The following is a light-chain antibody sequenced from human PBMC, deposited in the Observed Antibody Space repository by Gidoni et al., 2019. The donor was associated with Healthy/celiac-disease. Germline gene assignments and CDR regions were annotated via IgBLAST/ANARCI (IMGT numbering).Light chain of an antibody. Sequence: DIQMTQSPSSLSASVGDRVTITCRASQSISSYLNWYQQKPGKAPKLLIYAASSLQSGVPSRFSCSGSGTDFTLTISSLQPEDFATYYCQQSYSTPPCTFGQGTKLEIK. V-gene: IGKV1-39*01. J-gene: IGKJ2*02. CDR2: AAS. CDR3: QQSYSTPPCT. CDR1: QSISSY.